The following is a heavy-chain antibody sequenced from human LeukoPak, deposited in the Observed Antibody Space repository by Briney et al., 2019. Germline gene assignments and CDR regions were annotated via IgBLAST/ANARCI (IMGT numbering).Heavy chain of an antibody. CDR2: ISYDGSNK. CDR1: GFTFSSYA. J-gene: IGHJ4*02. Sequence: GGSLRLSCAASGFTFSSYAMHWVRQAPGKGLEWVAVISYDGSNKYYADSVKGRFTISRDNSKNTLYLQMNSLRAEDTAVYYCAKDGYDILTGSGYWGQGTLVTVSS. V-gene: IGHV3-30-3*01. D-gene: IGHD3-9*01. CDR3: AKDGYDILTGSGY.